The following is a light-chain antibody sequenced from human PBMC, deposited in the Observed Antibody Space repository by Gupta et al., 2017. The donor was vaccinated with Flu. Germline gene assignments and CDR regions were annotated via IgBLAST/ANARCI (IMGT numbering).Light chain of an antibody. V-gene: IGKV3-11*01. Sequence: SPAYLSLSQGERSTLSCRASQSVSSYLAWYQQKPGQAPRLLIYDASNRATGIPARFSGSGSGTDFTLTSSSREPEDFAVYYWQQRSNWLTFGGGTKVEIK. CDR3: QQRSNWLT. CDR2: DAS. J-gene: IGKJ4*01. CDR1: QSVSSY.